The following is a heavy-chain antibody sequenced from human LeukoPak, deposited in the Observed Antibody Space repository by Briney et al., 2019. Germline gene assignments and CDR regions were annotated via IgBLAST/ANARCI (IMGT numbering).Heavy chain of an antibody. Sequence: GGSLRLSCAASGFTFDDYAMHWIRQAPGKGLEWVSGISWNSGSIGYADSVKGRFTISRDNAKNSLYLQMSDLRAEDTAVYYCAKITKATTPNYWGQGTLVTVSS. CDR2: ISWNSGSI. CDR3: AKITKATTPNY. V-gene: IGHV3-9*01. J-gene: IGHJ4*02. CDR1: GFTFDDYA. D-gene: IGHD4-17*01.